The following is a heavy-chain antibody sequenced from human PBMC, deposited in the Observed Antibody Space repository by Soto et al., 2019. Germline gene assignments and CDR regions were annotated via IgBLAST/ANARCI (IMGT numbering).Heavy chain of an antibody. CDR2: FDPEDAEI. Sequence: ASVKVSCKVSGYTLTELSMHWVRQAPGKGLEWMGGFDPEDAEIIYAQKFQGRVTMTEDTSTDTVYMELSSLRSEDTAVYYCAGITMIVVGAYGMDVWGQGTTVTVSS. CDR3: AGITMIVVGAYGMDV. J-gene: IGHJ6*02. CDR1: GYTLTELS. D-gene: IGHD3-22*01. V-gene: IGHV1-24*01.